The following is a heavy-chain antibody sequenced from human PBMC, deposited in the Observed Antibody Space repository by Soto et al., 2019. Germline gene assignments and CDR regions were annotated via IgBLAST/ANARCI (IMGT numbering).Heavy chain of an antibody. J-gene: IGHJ4*01. V-gene: IGHV3-48*02. CDR3: AREEHSRDWGKFDC. D-gene: IGHD6-19*01. CDR1: GFTFSSYS. CDR2: ISSSGSTI. Sequence: EVHLVDSGGGLVQPGESLRLSCAASGFTFSSYSMNWVRQAPGKGLEWLSYISSSGSTIYYADSVRGRFTISRDKAKNSLYLQMNSLRDEDTAVYYCAREEHSRDWGKFDCWGQGTLVTVSS.